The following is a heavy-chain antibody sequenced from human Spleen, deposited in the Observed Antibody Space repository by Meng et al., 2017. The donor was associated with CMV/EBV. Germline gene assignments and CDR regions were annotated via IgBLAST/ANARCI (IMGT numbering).Heavy chain of an antibody. Sequence: VQLQESGPGLVKPSETLSLTCTVSGGSISSYDWSWIRQPAGKGLEWIGRIYTSGSANYNPSLKSRVTISVDTSKNQFSLKLSSVTAADTAVYYCARSTPAAAAFDYWGQGTLVTVSS. CDR2: IYTSGSA. V-gene: IGHV4-4*07. D-gene: IGHD6-13*01. CDR3: ARSTPAAAAFDY. CDR1: GGSISSYD. J-gene: IGHJ4*02.